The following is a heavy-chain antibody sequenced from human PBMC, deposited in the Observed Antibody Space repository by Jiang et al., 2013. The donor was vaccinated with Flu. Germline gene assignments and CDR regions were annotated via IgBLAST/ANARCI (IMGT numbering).Heavy chain of an antibody. CDR1: GGTFSSYA. CDR2: IIPIFGIA. D-gene: IGHD6-19*01. Sequence: QLVESGAEVKKPGSSVKVSCKASGGTFSSYAISWVRQAPGQGLEWMGGIIPIFGIANYAQKFQGRVTITADESTSTAYMELSSLRSEDTAVYYCARTSPEYSSGWSTHFDYWGQGTLVTVSS. J-gene: IGHJ4*02. V-gene: IGHV1-69*01. CDR3: ARTSPEYSSGWSTHFDY.